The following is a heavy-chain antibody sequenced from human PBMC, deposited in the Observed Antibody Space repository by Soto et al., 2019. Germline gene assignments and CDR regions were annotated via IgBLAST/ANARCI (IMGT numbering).Heavy chain of an antibody. CDR2: IYTSGST. V-gene: IGHV4-4*07. Sequence: QVQLQESGPGLVKPSETLSLTCTVSGGSISSYYWSWIRQPAGKGLEWIGRIYTSGSTNYNPSLKRRVTMSVDTSKNQFSLKLSSVTAADTAVYYCARDRREYYDSSGYYYRGYYYYGMDVWGQGTTVTVSS. J-gene: IGHJ6*02. CDR1: GGSISSYY. CDR3: ARDRREYYDSSGYYYRGYYYYGMDV. D-gene: IGHD3-22*01.